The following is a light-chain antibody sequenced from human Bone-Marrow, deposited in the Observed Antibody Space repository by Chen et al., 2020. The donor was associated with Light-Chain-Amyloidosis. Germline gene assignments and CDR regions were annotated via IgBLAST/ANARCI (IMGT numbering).Light chain of an antibody. Sequence: QSALTQPASVSGSPGQSITIPCPGTSTDVGGYNYVSWYQQHPGKSPKLMIYDVSIRPSGVSNRCSGSKSGTSASLAITGLQAEDEADYYCQSYDSSLSGDVVFGGGTKLTVL. CDR3: QSYDSSLSGDVV. CDR2: DVS. CDR1: STDVGGYNY. V-gene: IGLV2-14*01. J-gene: IGLJ2*01.